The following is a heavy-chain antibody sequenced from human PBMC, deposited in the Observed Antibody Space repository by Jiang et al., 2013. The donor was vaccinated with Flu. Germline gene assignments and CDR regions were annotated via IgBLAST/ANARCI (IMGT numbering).Heavy chain of an antibody. J-gene: IGHJ4*02. CDR2: ISGSGGST. V-gene: IGHV3-23*01. CDR3: AKGPEFDGYCSGGSCYDPRSDY. CDR1: GFTFSSYA. D-gene: IGHD2-15*01. Sequence: VQLLESGGGVVQPGRSLRLSCAASGFTFSSYAMSWVRQAPGKGLEWVSAISGSGGSTYYADSVKGRFTISRDNSKNTLYLQMNSLRAEDTAVYYCAKGPEFDGYCSGGSCYDPRSDYWGPGEPWSPSPQ.